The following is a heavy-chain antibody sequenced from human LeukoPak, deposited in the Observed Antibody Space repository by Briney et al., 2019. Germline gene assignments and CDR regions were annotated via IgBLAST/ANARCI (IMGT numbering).Heavy chain of an antibody. Sequence: PGGSLRLSCAPSGFTFSSYGMHWVRQAPGRGLEWVALIVNDGCIQHYADSVKGRCTISRDNSKNTLFLQMNSVRAEDTAVYYCARDDALEDNALDIWGQGTMVTVSS. CDR3: ARDDALEDNALDI. CDR1: GFTFSSYG. D-gene: IGHD1-1*01. J-gene: IGHJ3*02. V-gene: IGHV3-33*01. CDR2: IVNDGCIQ.